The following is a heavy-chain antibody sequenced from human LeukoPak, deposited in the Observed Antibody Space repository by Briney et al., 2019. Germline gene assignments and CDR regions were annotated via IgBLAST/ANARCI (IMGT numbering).Heavy chain of an antibody. J-gene: IGHJ5*02. V-gene: IGHV3-21*01. Sequence: PGGSLRLSCAASGFTFSSYSKNWVRQAPGKGLEWVSSISSSSSYIYYADSVKGRFTISRDNAKNSLYLQMNSLRAEDTAVYYCAGACSSTSCYPWGGWFDPWGQGTLVTVSS. CDR3: AGACSSTSCYPWGGWFDP. D-gene: IGHD2-2*01. CDR2: ISSSSSYI. CDR1: GFTFSSYS.